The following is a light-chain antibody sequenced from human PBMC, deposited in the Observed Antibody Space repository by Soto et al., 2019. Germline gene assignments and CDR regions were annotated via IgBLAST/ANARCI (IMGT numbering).Light chain of an antibody. CDR3: QQASSFPHT. J-gene: IGKJ2*01. CDR1: QPISSW. V-gene: IGKV1-12*01. Sequence: DIQMTQSPSTVSASVGDRVTITCRASQPISSWLAWFRQRPGKAPELLIYAASTLHSGVPSRFSGSGSVTDFALTISCLQPEDFATYDGQQASSFPHTDGQGT. CDR2: AAS.